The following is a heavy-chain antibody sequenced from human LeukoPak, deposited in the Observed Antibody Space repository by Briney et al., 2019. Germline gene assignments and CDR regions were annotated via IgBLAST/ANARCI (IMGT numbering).Heavy chain of an antibody. J-gene: IGHJ4*02. D-gene: IGHD7-27*01. CDR1: GVSIKSYY. V-gene: IGHV4-59*12. CDR3: ARLKKSPLTFDD. Sequence: PSETLSLTCSVSGVSIKSYYWSWVRQAPGKGLDWIGYIYYTGTTTYNPALKGRVTISADTPKNLCSLTLTSVTAADTAVYYCARLKKSPLTFDDWGPGTLVTVSS. CDR2: IYYTGTT.